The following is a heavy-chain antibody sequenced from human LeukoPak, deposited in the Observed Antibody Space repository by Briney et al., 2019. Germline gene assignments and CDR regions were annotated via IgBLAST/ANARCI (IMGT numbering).Heavy chain of an antibody. CDR2: IYYSGST. CDR3: AGGGGLWFGEGENDY. CDR1: GGSISSSSYY. V-gene: IGHV4-39*01. D-gene: IGHD3-10*01. Sequence: SETLSLTCTVSGGSISSSSYYWGWIRQPPGKGLEWIGSIYYSGSTYYNPSLKSRVTISVDTSKNQFSLKLSSVTAADTAVYYCAGGGGLWFGEGENDYWGQETLVTVSS. J-gene: IGHJ4*02.